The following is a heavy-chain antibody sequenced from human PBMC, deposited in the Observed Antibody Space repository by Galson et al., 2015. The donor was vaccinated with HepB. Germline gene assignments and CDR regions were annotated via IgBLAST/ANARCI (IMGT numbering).Heavy chain of an antibody. J-gene: IGHJ4*02. CDR2: ISPDTGAT. CDR1: GYTFAGYY. D-gene: IGHD3-16*01. V-gene: IGHV1-2*06. Sequence: SVKVSCKASGYTFAGYYINWVRQAPGQGLEWMGQISPDTGATNYAQEFQGRVTVTRATSISTVFMELKRLTSDDTAVYYCARDYGTYWGQGTLVTVSS. CDR3: ARDYGTY.